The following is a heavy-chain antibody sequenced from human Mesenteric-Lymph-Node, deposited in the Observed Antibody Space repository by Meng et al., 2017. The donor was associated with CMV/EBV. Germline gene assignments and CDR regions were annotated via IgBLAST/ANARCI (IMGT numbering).Heavy chain of an antibody. J-gene: IGHJ4*02. Sequence: GESLKISCAASGFTFSSYEMNWVRQAPGKGLEWVSYIGSDGRTIYYADSVRGRFTISRDNAKNSLYLQMDSLRAEDTAVYYCAREGLDLYNDYVVGGDYWGQGTLVTVSS. V-gene: IGHV3-48*03. CDR3: AREGLDLYNDYVVGGDY. CDR1: GFTFSSYE. D-gene: IGHD3-16*01. CDR2: IGSDGRTI.